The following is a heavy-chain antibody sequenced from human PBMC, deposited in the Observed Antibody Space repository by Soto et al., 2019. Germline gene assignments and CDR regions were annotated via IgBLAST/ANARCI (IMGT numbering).Heavy chain of an antibody. V-gene: IGHV4-31*03. D-gene: IGHD3-10*01. CDR1: GGSISSGGYY. CDR2: IYYSGST. Sequence: QVPLQESGPGLVKPSQTLSLTCTVSGGSISSGGYYWSWIRQHPGKGLEWIGYIYYSGSTYYNPSLKSRVTISVDTSKNQVSLKRSAVTAADTAVYYCARDLPYGAGGDAFDIWGQGTMVTVSS. CDR3: ARDLPYGAGGDAFDI. J-gene: IGHJ3*02.